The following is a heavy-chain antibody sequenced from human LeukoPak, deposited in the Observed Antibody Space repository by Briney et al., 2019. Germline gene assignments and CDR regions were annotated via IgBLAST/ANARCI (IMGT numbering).Heavy chain of an antibody. J-gene: IGHJ4*02. Sequence: PSETLSLTCTVSGGSISSGGYYWSWLRQHPGKGLELIGYIYYRGSTYYNPSLKSRPSISVDTSKSQFSLKLSSVTAADTAVYYCARGHYFDSSLGFAYWGQGTLVTVSS. CDR1: GGSISSGGYY. CDR2: IYYRGST. CDR3: ARGHYFDSSLGFAY. V-gene: IGHV4-31*03. D-gene: IGHD3-22*01.